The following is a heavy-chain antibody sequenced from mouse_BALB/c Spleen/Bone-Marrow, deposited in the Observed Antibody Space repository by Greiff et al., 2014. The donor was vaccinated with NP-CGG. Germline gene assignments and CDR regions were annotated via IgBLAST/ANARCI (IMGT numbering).Heavy chain of an antibody. CDR2: IDPSDSYI. CDR3: ARWGYLDY. Sequence: QVQLQQSGAEFAKPGASVRLSCKASGYTFTRFYIHWVKQRPGQDLEWIGEIDPSDSYINYNQKFKGEATLTVDKSSSTAYMQLSSLTSEDSALYYCARWGYLDYWGQGTTLTVSS. V-gene: IGHV1-69*02. J-gene: IGHJ2*01. CDR1: GYTFTRFY. D-gene: IGHD3-1*01.